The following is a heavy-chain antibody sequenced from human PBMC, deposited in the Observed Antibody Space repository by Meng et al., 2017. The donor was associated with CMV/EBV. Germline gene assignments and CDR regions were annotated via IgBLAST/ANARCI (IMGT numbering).Heavy chain of an antibody. CDR1: GGSFSGYY. CDR3: ASITRRYSSGWYVGSNGVQNDY. D-gene: IGHD6-19*01. J-gene: IGHJ4*02. V-gene: IGHV4-34*12. CDR2: IIHSGST. Sequence: SETLSLTCAVYGGSFSGYYWSWIRQPPGKGLEWIGEIIHSGSTNYNPSLKIRVTISVDTSKNQFSLKLSSVTAADTAVYYCASITRRYSSGWYVGSNGVQNDYWGQGTLVTVSS.